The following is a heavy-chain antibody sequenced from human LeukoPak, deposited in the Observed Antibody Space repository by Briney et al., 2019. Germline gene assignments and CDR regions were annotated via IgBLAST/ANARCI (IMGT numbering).Heavy chain of an antibody. J-gene: IGHJ4*02. CDR1: GFTLRNYA. CDR3: ARVYSMFDY. CDR2: IGAGDKYT. D-gene: IGHD6-13*01. V-gene: IGHV3-23*01. Sequence: GGSLRLSCAASGFTLRNYAMSWVRQAPGKGLEWVSSIGAGDKYTYYGDSVKGRFTISRDNAKNTLYLQMNSLRAEDTAVYYCARVYSMFDYWGQGTLVTVSS.